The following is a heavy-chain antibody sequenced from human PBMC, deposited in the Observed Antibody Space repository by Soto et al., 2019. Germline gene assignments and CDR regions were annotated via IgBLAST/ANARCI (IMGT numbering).Heavy chain of an antibody. V-gene: IGHV3-23*01. CDR1: GFIFTTYA. Sequence: EVQLLESGGGLVQPGGSLRLSCTASGFIFTTYAMNWVRQAPGKGLEWVSFVRGSGDDTKYADSVKGRFTISRDNSKNTLFLQMNSLRAEDTAVYCCANVNSRDLYAGYYFDYWGQGTLVTVSS. CDR3: ANVNSRDLYAGYYFDY. J-gene: IGHJ4*02. CDR2: VRGSGDDT. D-gene: IGHD6-19*01.